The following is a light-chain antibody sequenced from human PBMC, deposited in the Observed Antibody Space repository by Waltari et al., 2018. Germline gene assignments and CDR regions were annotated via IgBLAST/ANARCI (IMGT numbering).Light chain of an antibody. CDR3: QQTYVFPRT. CDR2: GAS. Sequence: DIQMTQSPSSLSASVGDNVTITCRASQNIATFLNWFQHRPGQAPDLLIYGASTLHRGVPSRFTGSGSGTEFTLTISSVQPGDFATYYCQQTYVFPRTFGQGTKVEMK. V-gene: IGKV1-39*01. J-gene: IGKJ1*01. CDR1: QNIATF.